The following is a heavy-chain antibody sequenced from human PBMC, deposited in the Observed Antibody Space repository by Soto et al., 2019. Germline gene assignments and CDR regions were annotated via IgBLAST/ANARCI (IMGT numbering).Heavy chain of an antibody. J-gene: IGHJ6*02. V-gene: IGHV3-53*01. CDR3: ARDGEYCSGGSCEAGRYYYGMDV. CDR2: IYSGGST. CDR1: GFTVSSNY. D-gene: IGHD2-15*01. Sequence: EVQLVESGGGLIQPGGSLRLSCAASGFTVSSNYMSWVRQAPGKGLEWVSVIYSGGSTYYADSVKGRFTISRDNSKNTLYLQMNSLRAEDTAVYYCARDGEYCSGGSCEAGRYYYGMDVWGQGTTVTVSS.